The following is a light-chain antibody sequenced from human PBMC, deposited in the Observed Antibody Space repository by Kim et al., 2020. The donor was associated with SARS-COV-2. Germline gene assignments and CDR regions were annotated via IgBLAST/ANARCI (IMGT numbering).Light chain of an antibody. J-gene: IGKJ2*03. CDR3: QQYGSSPYS. CDR2: GAS. Sequence: LSPGERATLSCRASQSVSSSYLAWYQQKPGQAPRLLIYGASSRATGIPDRFSGSGSGTDFTLTISRLEPEGFAVYYCQQYGSSPYSFGQGTKLEI. V-gene: IGKV3-20*01. CDR1: QSVSSSY.